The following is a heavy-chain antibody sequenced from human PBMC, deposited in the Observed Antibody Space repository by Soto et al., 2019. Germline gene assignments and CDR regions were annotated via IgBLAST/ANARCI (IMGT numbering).Heavy chain of an antibody. Sequence: VQLVESGGGLVQPGGSLRLSCAGSGFTFSNYAIHWVRQAPGKGLEWVAVLSYDGNNIHYADSVKGRFTVSRDNSKNTLFLQMNRLRTEDTALYYCARGPIGDAAMVTNYFDYWGQGTLVTVSS. D-gene: IGHD5-18*01. J-gene: IGHJ4*02. CDR2: LSYDGNNI. V-gene: IGHV3-30-3*01. CDR3: ARGPIGDAAMVTNYFDY. CDR1: GFTFSNYA.